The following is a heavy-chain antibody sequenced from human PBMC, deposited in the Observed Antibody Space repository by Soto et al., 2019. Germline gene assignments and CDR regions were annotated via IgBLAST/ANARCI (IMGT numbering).Heavy chain of an antibody. V-gene: IGHV4-39*01. D-gene: IGHD2-21*02. CDR2: IYYSGST. Sequence: SETLSLTCTVTGDSISSRSYYWGWIRQPPGKGLEWIGSIYYSGSTYNNPSLRSRVSMSIDTSKDQFSLKLKSVTAADTALYFCARQRTSVVTQAYFELWGPGSRVSV. J-gene: IGHJ4*02. CDR3: ARQRTSVVTQAYFEL. CDR1: GDSISSRSYY.